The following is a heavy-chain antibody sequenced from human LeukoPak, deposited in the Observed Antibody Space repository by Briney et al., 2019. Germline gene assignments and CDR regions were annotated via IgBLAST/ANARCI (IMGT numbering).Heavy chain of an antibody. J-gene: IGHJ6*02. CDR3: AKVYGDYGYYYYYYGMDV. V-gene: IGHV3-23*01. D-gene: IGHD4-17*01. CDR1: GLTFSSYA. Sequence: PGGSLRLSCAASGLTFSSYAMSWVREAPGKGLAWVSAVSGSGGSTYYADSLQRRLTTSRDNSKNTLYPQMTSLRAEDTAVYYCAKVYGDYGYYYYYYGMDVWAQGTTVTVSS. CDR2: VSGSGGST.